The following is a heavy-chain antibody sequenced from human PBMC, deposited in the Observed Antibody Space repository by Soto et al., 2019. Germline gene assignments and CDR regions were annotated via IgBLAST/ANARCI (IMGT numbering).Heavy chain of an antibody. V-gene: IGHV4-39*01. J-gene: IGHJ6*03. CDR3: ARGFRAAAGTDPYMDV. CDR2: IYYSGST. D-gene: IGHD6-13*01. Sequence: QLQLQESGPGLVKPSETLSLTCTVSGGSISSSSYYWGWIRQPPGKGLEWIGSIYYSGSTYYNPSLKSRVTISVDTSKNQFSLKLSSVTAADTAVYYCARGFRAAAGTDPYMDVWGKGTTVTVSS. CDR1: GGSISSSSYY.